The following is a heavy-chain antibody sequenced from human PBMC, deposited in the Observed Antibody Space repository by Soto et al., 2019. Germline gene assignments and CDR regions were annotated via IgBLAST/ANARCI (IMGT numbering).Heavy chain of an antibody. V-gene: IGHV3-15*07. CDR3: TTFSNELRYFDWFLNPDAFDI. Sequence: IVSNAWMNWVRQAPGKGLEWVGRIKSKTDGGTTDYAAPVKGRFTISRDDSKNTLYLQMNSLKTEDTAVYYCTTFSNELRYFDWFLNPDAFDIWGQGTMVTVSS. CDR2: IKSKTDGGTT. CDR1: IVSNAW. J-gene: IGHJ3*02. D-gene: IGHD3-9*01.